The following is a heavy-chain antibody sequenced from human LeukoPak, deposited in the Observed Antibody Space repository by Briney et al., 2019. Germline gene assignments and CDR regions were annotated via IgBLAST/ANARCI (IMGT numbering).Heavy chain of an antibody. J-gene: IGHJ4*02. CDR3: AGSDIVVVPAYDY. V-gene: IGHV1-2*02. CDR1: GYTFTGYY. Sequence: ASVTVSCKASGYTFTGYYMHWVRQAPGQGLEWMGWINPNSGGTNYAQKFQGRVTMTRDTSISTAYMELSRLRSDDTAVYYCAGSDIVVVPAYDYWGQGTLVTVSS. D-gene: IGHD2-2*01. CDR2: INPNSGGT.